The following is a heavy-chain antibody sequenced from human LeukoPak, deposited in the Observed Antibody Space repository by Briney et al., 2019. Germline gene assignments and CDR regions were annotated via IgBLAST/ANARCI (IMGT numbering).Heavy chain of an antibody. D-gene: IGHD3-22*01. V-gene: IGHV1-69*13. CDR2: IIPIFGTA. J-gene: IGHJ3*02. Sequence: SVKVSRKASGGTFSSYAISWVRQAPGQGLEWMGGIIPIFGTANYAQKFQGRVTITADESTSTAYMELSSLRSEDTAVYYCARGRDSSGYYYFADAFDIWGQGTMVTVSS. CDR1: GGTFSSYA. CDR3: ARGRDSSGYYYFADAFDI.